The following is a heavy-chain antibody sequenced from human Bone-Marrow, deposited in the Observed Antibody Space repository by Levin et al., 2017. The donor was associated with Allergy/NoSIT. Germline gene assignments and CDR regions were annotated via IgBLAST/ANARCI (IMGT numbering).Heavy chain of an antibody. V-gene: IGHV4-59*01. Sequence: SETLSLTCTVSGTSINNFYWAWIRQSPGRRLEYIGYISYGGNTDYNPSLKSRVTISEDTSKNQFSLKLTSVTAADTAIYYCACIRSGRYYGLNVWGQGTTVTVSS. CDR3: ACIRSGRYYGLNV. CDR2: ISYGGNT. J-gene: IGHJ6*02. D-gene: IGHD3-10*01. CDR1: GTSINNFY.